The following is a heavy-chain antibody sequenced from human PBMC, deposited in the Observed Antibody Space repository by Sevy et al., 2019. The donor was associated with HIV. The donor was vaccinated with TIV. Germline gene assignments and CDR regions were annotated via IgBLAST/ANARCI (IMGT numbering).Heavy chain of an antibody. CDR1: GGSISSDSYY. J-gene: IGHJ5*02. CDR2: IYISGNT. Sequence: SETLSLTCTVSGGSISSDSYYWSWIRQPAGKGLEWIGRIYISGNTNYNPSLKSRVTISVDTSKNQFSLKVSSVTAADPAVYYCAAEAAQRGNWFDPWGQGTLVTVSS. V-gene: IGHV4-61*02. CDR3: AAEAAQRGNWFDP. D-gene: IGHD2-15*01.